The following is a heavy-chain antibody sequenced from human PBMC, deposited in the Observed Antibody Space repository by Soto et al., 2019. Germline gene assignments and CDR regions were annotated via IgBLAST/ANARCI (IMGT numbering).Heavy chain of an antibody. CDR3: ARDMSGCSSSDCYLSGWLDP. Sequence: TPSLTFTVPDAPITSCAYSWSWIRQPPGKGLEWIGFIYQSGSTHYNPSLKSRVTISVDRSKNHFSLQLTSLTAADTAVYYCARDMSGCSSSDCYLSGWLDPWGPGTLVTVSS. D-gene: IGHD2-21*02. CDR2: IYQSGST. CDR1: DAPITSCAYS. J-gene: IGHJ5*02. V-gene: IGHV4-30-2*01.